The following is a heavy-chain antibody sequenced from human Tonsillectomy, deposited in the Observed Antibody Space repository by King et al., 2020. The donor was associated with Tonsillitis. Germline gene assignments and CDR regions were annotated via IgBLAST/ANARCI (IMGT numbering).Heavy chain of an antibody. Sequence: VQLQESGPGLVKPSETLSLTCTVSGGSISSSSYYWGWIRQPPGKGLEWIGSIYYSGSTYYNPSLKSRVTISVDTSKNQFSLKLSSVTAADTAVYYCARHRSYSSSWLGYWGQGTLVTVSS. CDR3: ARHRSYSSSWLGY. CDR1: GGSISSSSYY. D-gene: IGHD6-13*01. CDR2: IYYSGST. J-gene: IGHJ4*02. V-gene: IGHV4-39*01.